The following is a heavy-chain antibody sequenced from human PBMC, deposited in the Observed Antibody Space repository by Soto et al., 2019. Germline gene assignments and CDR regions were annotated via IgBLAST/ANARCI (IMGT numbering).Heavy chain of an antibody. V-gene: IGHV3-30*18. J-gene: IGHJ4*02. D-gene: IGHD1-26*01. CDR3: AKDEGVGGTLGLFDY. Sequence: QVQLVESGGGAVQPGASLRLSCVASGFDFTYNAMHWVRQARGKGLESVAVMSSDGSKIHHTDSVKGRFTISRDNSKNTLYLQMNSLRKEDTAVYFCAKDEGVGGTLGLFDYWGQGTLVSVSS. CDR2: MSSDGSKI. CDR1: GFDFTYNA.